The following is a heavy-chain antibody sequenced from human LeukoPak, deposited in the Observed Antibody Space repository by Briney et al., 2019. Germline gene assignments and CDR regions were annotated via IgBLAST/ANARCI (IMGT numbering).Heavy chain of an antibody. CDR3: AKFRGYSYGPIGY. CDR2: IYYSVTT. D-gene: IGHD5-18*01. CDR1: GGSISSYY. Sequence: PSETLSLTCTVPGGSISSYYWSWIRQTPGKGLEWLGYIYYSVTTNYNPSLKSRVTISVDTSKNQISLRLTSVTAADTAVYYCAKFRGYSYGPIGYWGQGTLVTVSS. J-gene: IGHJ4*02. V-gene: IGHV4-59*01.